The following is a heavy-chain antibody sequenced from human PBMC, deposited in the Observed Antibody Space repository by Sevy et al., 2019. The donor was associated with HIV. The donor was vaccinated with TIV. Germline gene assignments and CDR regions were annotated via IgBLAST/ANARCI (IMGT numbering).Heavy chain of an antibody. Sequence: ASVKVSCKVSGYTLTELSMHWVRQAPGKGLEWMGGFDPEDGETIYAQKFQGRVTMTEDTSTDTAYMELSSLRSEDTAVYYCATSGKNYDFWSGDYYGMDVWGHGTTVTVSS. D-gene: IGHD3-3*01. CDR1: GYTLTELS. CDR2: FDPEDGET. J-gene: IGHJ6*02. V-gene: IGHV1-24*01. CDR3: ATSGKNYDFWSGDYYGMDV.